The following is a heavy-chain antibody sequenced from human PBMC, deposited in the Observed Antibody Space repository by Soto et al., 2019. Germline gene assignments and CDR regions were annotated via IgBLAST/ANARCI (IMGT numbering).Heavy chain of an antibody. J-gene: IGHJ4*02. Sequence: QITLKESGPTLVKPTQTLTLTCTFSGFSLGTRGMGVGWIRQPPGKALEWLAVIYWDDDKRYIPSLKSRLTITKDTTKNRVVLTMTNMDPVDTATYYCLHSRLVLADYWCQGTLVTVS. CDR1: GFSLGTRGMG. V-gene: IGHV2-5*02. CDR3: LHSRLVLADY. D-gene: IGHD6-19*01. CDR2: IYWDDDK.